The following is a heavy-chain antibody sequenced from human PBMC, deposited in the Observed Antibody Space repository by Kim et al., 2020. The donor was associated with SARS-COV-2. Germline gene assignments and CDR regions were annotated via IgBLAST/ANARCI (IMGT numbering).Heavy chain of an antibody. CDR3: ARDPMTTVTTGEGY. J-gene: IGHJ4*02. Sequence: GGSLRLSCAASGFTFSSYWMSWVCQAPGKGLEWVANIKQDGSEKYYVDSVKGRFTISRDNAKNSLYLQMNSLRAEDTAVYYCARDPMTTVTTGEGYWGQGTLVTVSS. CDR2: IKQDGSEK. D-gene: IGHD4-17*01. V-gene: IGHV3-7*01. CDR1: GFTFSSYW.